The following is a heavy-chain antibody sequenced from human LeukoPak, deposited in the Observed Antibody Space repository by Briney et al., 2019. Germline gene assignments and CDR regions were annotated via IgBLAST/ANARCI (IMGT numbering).Heavy chain of an antibody. J-gene: IGHJ4*02. CDR1: GFTFSSYS. CDR2: ISGSGAST. V-gene: IGHV3-23*01. D-gene: IGHD5-24*01. CDR3: AKSGYNRFDY. Sequence: GGSLRLSCSASGFTFSSYSMSWVGQAPGKGLEGVSSISGSGASTYYADSVKGRFTISRHNSKNTLYLQMNSLRAEDTAVYYCAKSGYNRFDYWGQGTLVTVSS.